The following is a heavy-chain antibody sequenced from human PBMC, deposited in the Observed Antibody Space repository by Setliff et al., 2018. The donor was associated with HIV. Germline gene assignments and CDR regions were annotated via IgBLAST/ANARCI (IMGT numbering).Heavy chain of an antibody. V-gene: IGHV4-39*01. J-gene: IGHJ4*02. CDR1: GGSSSSSGYH. Sequence: SETLSLTCAVSGGSSSSSGYHWGWIRQPPGKGLEWIGSVYSNSGSTYYHPSLKSRVTVSADTSKNQFSLKLTSVTAADTAVYYCAASLSGFDYWGQGPLVTVTS. CDR2: VYSNSGST. CDR3: AASLSGFDY. D-gene: IGHD3-9*01.